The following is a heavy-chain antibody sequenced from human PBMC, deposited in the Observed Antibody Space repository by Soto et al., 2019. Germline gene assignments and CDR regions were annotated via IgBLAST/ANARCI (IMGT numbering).Heavy chain of an antibody. D-gene: IGHD4-17*01. CDR3: ARDPYTYDYGDYVHYFDY. V-gene: IGHV1-18*01. CDR1: GYTFTSYG. Sequence: ASVKVSCTASGYTFTSYGISWVRQAPGQGLEWMGWISAYNGNTNYAQKLQGRVTMTTDTSTSTAYMELRSLRSDDTAVYYCARDPYTYDYGDYVHYFDYWGQGTLVTVSS. J-gene: IGHJ4*02. CDR2: ISAYNGNT.